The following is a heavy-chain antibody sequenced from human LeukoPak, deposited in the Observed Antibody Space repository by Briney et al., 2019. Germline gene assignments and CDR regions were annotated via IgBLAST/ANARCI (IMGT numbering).Heavy chain of an antibody. D-gene: IGHD1-26*01. CDR2: ISGGGGTT. Sequence: PGGSLRLSCVASGFIFSDYAMGWVRQAPGKGLEWVSAISGGGGTTYDADSVKGRFTFSRDNSKNPLFLQMTSLRAEDTALYYCAKRVHRGHYYAAFDSWGQGTLVTVSS. V-gene: IGHV3-23*01. J-gene: IGHJ5*01. CDR3: AKRVHRGHYYAAFDS. CDR1: GFIFSDYA.